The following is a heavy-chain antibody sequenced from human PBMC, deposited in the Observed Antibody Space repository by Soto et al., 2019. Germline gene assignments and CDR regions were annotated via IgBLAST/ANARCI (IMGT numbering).Heavy chain of an antibody. V-gene: IGHV1-18*01. CDR2: ISPYSGYT. CDR3: AREASVLIPAAQPSRFDS. J-gene: IGHJ4*02. Sequence: ASVKVSCKGFGYSFMKYGINWVRQAPGQGLEWVGWISPYSGYTHSAQKFHGRLTLTTDTAASTAYMELRILRPADTALYYCAREASVLIPAAQPSRFDSWGQETLVTVSS. D-gene: IGHD2-2*01. CDR1: GYSFMKYG.